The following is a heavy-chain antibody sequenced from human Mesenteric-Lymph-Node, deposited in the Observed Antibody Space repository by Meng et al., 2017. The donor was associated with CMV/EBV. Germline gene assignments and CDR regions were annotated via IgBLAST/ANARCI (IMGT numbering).Heavy chain of an antibody. V-gene: IGHV4-34*01. D-gene: IGHD3-22*01. Sequence: GSLRLSCAVYGGSFSGYYWSWIRQPPGKGLEWIGEINHSGSTNYNPSLKSRVTISMDTSKNQFSLKLSSVTAADTAVYYCARNYYDSSGPWEGFGFDYWGQGTLVTVSS. CDR2: INHSGST. CDR3: ARNYYDSSGPWEGFGFDY. CDR1: GGSFSGYY. J-gene: IGHJ4*02.